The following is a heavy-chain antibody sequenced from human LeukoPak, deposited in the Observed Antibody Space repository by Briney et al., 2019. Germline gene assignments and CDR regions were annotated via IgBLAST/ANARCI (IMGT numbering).Heavy chain of an antibody. V-gene: IGHV3-7*04. CDR3: ARARRWLQFRAITPTGSYGMDV. Sequence: GGSLRLSCAASGFTFSSYWMSWVRQAPGKGLEWVANIKQDGSEKYYADSVKGRFTISRDNAKNSLYLQMNSLRAEDTAVYYCARARRWLQFRAITPTGSYGMDVWGQGTTVTVSS. CDR1: GFTFSSYW. D-gene: IGHD5-24*01. CDR2: IKQDGSEK. J-gene: IGHJ6*02.